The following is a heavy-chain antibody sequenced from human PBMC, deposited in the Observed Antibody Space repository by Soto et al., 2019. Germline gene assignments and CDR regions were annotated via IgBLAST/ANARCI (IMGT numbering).Heavy chain of an antibody. D-gene: IGHD6-6*01. J-gene: IGHJ4*02. CDR3: AKDIYSSSSGQDY. Sequence: EVQLVESGGGLVQPGRSLRLSCAASGFTFDDYAMHWVRQAPGKGLEWVSGISWNGGNIGYADSAKGRFTISRDNAKNSLFLQMNSLRADDTALYFCAKDIYSSSSGQDYWGQGTPVTVSS. CDR1: GFTFDDYA. V-gene: IGHV3-9*01. CDR2: ISWNGGNI.